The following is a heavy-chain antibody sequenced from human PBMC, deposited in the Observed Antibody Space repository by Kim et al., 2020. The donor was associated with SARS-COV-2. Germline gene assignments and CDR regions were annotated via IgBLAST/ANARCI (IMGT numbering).Heavy chain of an antibody. CDR3: ARDRHYEILTPQGGYYYYYGMDV. CDR2: ISSSSSTI. J-gene: IGHJ6*02. CDR1: GFTFSSYS. V-gene: IGHV3-48*02. Sequence: GGSLRLSCAASGFTFSSYSMNWVRQAPGKGLEWVSYISSSSSTIYYADSVKGRFTISRDNAKNSLYLQMNSLRDEDTAVYYCARDRHYEILTPQGGYYYYYGMDVWSQGTTVTVSS. D-gene: IGHD3-9*01.